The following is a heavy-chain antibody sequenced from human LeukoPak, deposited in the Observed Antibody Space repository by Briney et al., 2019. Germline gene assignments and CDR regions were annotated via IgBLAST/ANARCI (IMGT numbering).Heavy chain of an antibody. CDR2: VYYGGNT. V-gene: IGHV4-39*01. CDR1: GGSISSSSDY. J-gene: IGHJ6*03. Sequence: SETLSLTCTVSGGSISSSSDYWDWVRQPPGKGLEWIGNVYYGGNTFYNSSLESRDTISVDMSKNQFSLKLTSLTAADTAVYYCARQRADYFYHYLDVWGKGTSVTVSS. CDR3: ARQRADYFYHYLDV.